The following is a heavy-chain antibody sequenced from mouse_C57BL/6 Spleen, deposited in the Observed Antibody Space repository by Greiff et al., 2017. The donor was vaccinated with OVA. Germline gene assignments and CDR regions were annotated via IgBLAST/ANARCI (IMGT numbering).Heavy chain of an antibody. J-gene: IGHJ4*01. V-gene: IGHV1-69*01. D-gene: IGHD2-3*01. Sequence: VQLQQSGAELVMPGASVKLSCKASGYTFTSYWMHWVKQRPGQGLEWIGEIDPSDSYTNYNQKFKGKSTLTVDKSSSTAYMQLSSLTSEDSAVYYCAKSDGYYSAMDYWGQGTSVTVSS. CDR2: IDPSDSYT. CDR1: GYTFTSYW. CDR3: AKSDGYYSAMDY.